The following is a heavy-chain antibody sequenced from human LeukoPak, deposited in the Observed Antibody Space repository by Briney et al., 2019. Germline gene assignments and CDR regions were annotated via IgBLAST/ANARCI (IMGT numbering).Heavy chain of an antibody. CDR3: ATRPYAGSPNWYDP. J-gene: IGHJ5*02. CDR1: GHSFTNHW. CDR2: INFGDSET. Sequence: PGESLKISFKASGHSFTNHWIGWVRQMPGIGLEWVGIINFGDSETLYSPSFQGQVTISLDKSISTTYLQWRSLKASDTATYYCATRPYAGSPNWYDPWGQGTLVTVSS. D-gene: IGHD1-26*01. V-gene: IGHV5-51*01.